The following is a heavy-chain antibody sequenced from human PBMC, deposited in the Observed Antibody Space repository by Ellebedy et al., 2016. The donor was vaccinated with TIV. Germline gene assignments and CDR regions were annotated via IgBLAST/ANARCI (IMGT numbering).Heavy chain of an antibody. Sequence: GESLKISCAASGFTFSNFWMSWVRQAPGKGLEWVSSISSSSSYIYYADSVKGRFTISRDNSKNTLYLQMNSLRAEDTAVYYCARAVVGVSRYYFDYWGQGTLVTVSS. CDR2: ISSSSSYI. V-gene: IGHV3-21*04. CDR3: ARAVVGVSRYYFDY. CDR1: GFTFSNFW. J-gene: IGHJ4*02. D-gene: IGHD2-15*01.